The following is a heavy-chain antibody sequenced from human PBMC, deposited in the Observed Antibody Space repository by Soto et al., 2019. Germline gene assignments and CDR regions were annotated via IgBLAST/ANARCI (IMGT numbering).Heavy chain of an antibody. CDR2: MIPIFGTA. CDR3: ARVERRALDSIGYYASYYFYY. Sequence: GASVKVSCKASGGTFSSYAISWVRQATGQGLEWMGGMIPIFGTANYAQKFQGRVTITADESTSTAYMELSSLRSEDTAVYYCARVERRALDSIGYYASYYFYYWGQGTLVTSPQ. V-gene: IGHV1-69*13. J-gene: IGHJ4*02. D-gene: IGHD3-22*01. CDR1: GGTFSSYA.